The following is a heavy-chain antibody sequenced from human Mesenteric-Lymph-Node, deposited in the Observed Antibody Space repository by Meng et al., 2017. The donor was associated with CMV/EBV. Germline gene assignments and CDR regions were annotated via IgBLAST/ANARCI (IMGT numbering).Heavy chain of an antibody. J-gene: IGHJ4*02. D-gene: IGHD3-16*02. CDR3: AKVPDLSEY. Sequence: RLSCAASGFTFSSYAMSWVRQAPGKGLEWVSAIGSGGDTHYADSVMGRFTISRDNSKNTLHLQMNSLRAEDTAIYYCAKVPDLSEYWGQGTLVTVSS. V-gene: IGHV3-23*01. CDR1: GFTFSSYA. CDR2: IGSGGDT.